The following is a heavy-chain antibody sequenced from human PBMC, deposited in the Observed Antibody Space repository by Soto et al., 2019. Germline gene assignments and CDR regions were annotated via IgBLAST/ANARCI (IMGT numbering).Heavy chain of an antibody. CDR3: ARPDSGSYYYYGMDV. Sequence: EVQLVETGGGLIQPGGSLRLSCAASGFTVSSNYMSWVRQAPGKGLEWGSVIYSGGSTYYADSVKGRFTISRDNSKNTLYLQMNSLRAEDTAVYYCARPDSGSYYYYGMDVWGHGTTVTVSS. CDR1: GFTVSSNY. CDR2: IYSGGST. V-gene: IGHV3-53*02. D-gene: IGHD1-26*01. J-gene: IGHJ6*02.